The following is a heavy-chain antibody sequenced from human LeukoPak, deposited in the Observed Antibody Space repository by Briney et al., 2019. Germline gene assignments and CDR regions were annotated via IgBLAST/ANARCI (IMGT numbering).Heavy chain of an antibody. CDR1: GGSFSDYF. Sequence: PSETLSLTCAVYGGSFSDYFWGWIRQPPGEGLEWIGEINHSGRTYYSPSFKSRVTRSVDTSKNQFHLILSSVNAADTAVYYCARDVVVVPAAIHYGMDVWRQGTTVSVPS. CDR2: INHSGRT. D-gene: IGHD2-2*01. CDR3: ARDVVVVPAAIHYGMDV. V-gene: IGHV4-34*01. J-gene: IGHJ6*02.